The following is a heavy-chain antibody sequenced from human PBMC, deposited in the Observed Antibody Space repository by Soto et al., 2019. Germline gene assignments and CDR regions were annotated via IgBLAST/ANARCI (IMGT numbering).Heavy chain of an antibody. CDR3: ARLTGYSSGWYAT. V-gene: IGHV1-18*01. Sequence: ASVKVSCKTSGYTFSNYGIAWVRQAPGQGLECMGWVSTFNGNAHYAQSLQDRVTMTTDAATNTVYLELTSLRSDDTGVYYCARLTGYSSGWYATWGQGTLVTVSS. D-gene: IGHD6-19*01. CDR2: VSTFNGNA. CDR1: GYTFSNYG. J-gene: IGHJ5*02.